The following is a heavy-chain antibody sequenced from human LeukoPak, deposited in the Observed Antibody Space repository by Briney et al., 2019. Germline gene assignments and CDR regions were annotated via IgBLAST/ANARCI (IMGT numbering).Heavy chain of an antibody. V-gene: IGHV3-30*18. CDR1: GFSFRSYG. D-gene: IGHD1-26*01. CDR2: MSYDGSNK. Sequence: GGSLRLSCAASGFSFRSYGMHWVRQAPGKGLEWVAVMSYDGSNKYYADPVKGRFTISRDNSKNTLYLQMNSLRGEDTAVYYCAKDYLGASHTFDIWGQGTMVTVSS. J-gene: IGHJ3*02. CDR3: AKDYLGASHTFDI.